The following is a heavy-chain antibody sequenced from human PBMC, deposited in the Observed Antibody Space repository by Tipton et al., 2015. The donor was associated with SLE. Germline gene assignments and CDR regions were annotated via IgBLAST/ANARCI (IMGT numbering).Heavy chain of an antibody. CDR3: ARVGTGLFDY. CDR1: GGSISSSSYY. J-gene: IGHJ4*02. D-gene: IGHD7-27*01. V-gene: IGHV4-39*07. CDR2: IYYSGST. Sequence: TLSLTCTVSGGSISSSSYYWGWIRQPPGKGLEWIGSIYYSGSTYYNPSLKSRVTISVDTSKNQFSLKLSSVTAADTAVYYCARVGTGLFDYWGRGTLVTVSS.